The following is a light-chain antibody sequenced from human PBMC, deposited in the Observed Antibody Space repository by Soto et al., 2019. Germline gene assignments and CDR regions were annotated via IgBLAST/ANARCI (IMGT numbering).Light chain of an antibody. Sequence: QTVVTQEPSLTVSPGGTVTLTCAPSTGAVTSGYYPNWFQQKPGQAPRALIYTTNNKHSWTPARFSGSLLGGKAALTLSGVQPEDAAEYYCLLMYGAAWVFGGGTQLTVL. V-gene: IGLV7-43*01. CDR3: LLMYGAAWV. CDR2: TTN. J-gene: IGLJ7*01. CDR1: TGAVTSGYY.